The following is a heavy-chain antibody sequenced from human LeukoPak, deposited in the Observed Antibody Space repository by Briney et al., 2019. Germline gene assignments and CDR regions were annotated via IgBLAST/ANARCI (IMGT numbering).Heavy chain of an antibody. J-gene: IGHJ4*02. CDR2: IKQDGNEK. Sequence: GGSLRLSCAASGFTFSSYWMSWVRQAPGKGLEWVTNIKQDGNEKYYVDSVKGRFTISRDNAKNSLYLQMNSLRAEDTAVYYCVRERYCSGGSCPDYWGQGTLVTVSS. CDR3: VRERYCSGGSCPDY. CDR1: GFTFSSYW. V-gene: IGHV3-7*01. D-gene: IGHD2-15*01.